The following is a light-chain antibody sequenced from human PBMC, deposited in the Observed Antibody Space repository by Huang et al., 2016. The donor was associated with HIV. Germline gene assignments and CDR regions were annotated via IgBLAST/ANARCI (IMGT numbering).Light chain of an antibody. CDR2: LAS. CDR1: QATSNN. Sequence: IQLTQSPSSLSASVGDRVTITCRASQATSNNLAWYQQKPGKAPKLLIYLASTSQSGVPSRFTGSGSGTDFTLTISSLQPEDFATYYCQQFKTFGPGTKVDI. V-gene: IGKV1-9*01. J-gene: IGKJ3*01. CDR3: QQFKT.